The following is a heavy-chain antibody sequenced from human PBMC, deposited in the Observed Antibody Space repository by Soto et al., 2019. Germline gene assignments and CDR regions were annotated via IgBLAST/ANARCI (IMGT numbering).Heavy chain of an antibody. V-gene: IGHV3-33*01. Sequence: GGSLRLSCAASGFTFSSYGMHWVRQAPGKGLEWVAVIWYDGSNKYYADSVKGRFTISRDNSKNTLYLQMNSLRAEDTAVYYCARRDGEYYYYGMDVWGQGTTVTVSS. CDR1: GFTFSSYG. CDR2: IWYDGSNK. CDR3: ARRDGEYYYYGMDV. J-gene: IGHJ6*02. D-gene: IGHD3-10*01.